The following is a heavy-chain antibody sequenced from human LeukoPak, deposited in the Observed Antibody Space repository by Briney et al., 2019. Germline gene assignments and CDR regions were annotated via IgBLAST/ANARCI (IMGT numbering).Heavy chain of an antibody. J-gene: IGHJ6*02. D-gene: IGHD3-3*01. CDR1: GGTFSSYA. Sequence: ASVKVSCKASGGTFSSYAISWVRQAPGQGLEWMGGIIPIFGTANYAQKFQSRVTITADESTSTAYMELSSLRSEDTAVYYCARGRYYDFWSGYYPDYYYGMDVWGQGTTVTVSS. CDR3: ARGRYYDFWSGYYPDYYYGMDV. CDR2: IIPIFGTA. V-gene: IGHV1-69*13.